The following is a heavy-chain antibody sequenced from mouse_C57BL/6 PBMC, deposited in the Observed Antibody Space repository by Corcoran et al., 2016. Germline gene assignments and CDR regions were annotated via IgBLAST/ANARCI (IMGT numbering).Heavy chain of an antibody. J-gene: IGHJ2*01. Sequence: QIQLVQSGPELKKPGETVKISCKASGYTFTTYGMSWVKQAPGKGLKWMGWINTYSGVPTYADDFKGRFAFSLETSASTAYLQINNLKNEDTATYFCARAGPYFDYWGQGTTLTVSS. CDR2: INTYSGVP. V-gene: IGHV9-3*01. CDR3: ARAGPYFDY. CDR1: GYTFTTYG.